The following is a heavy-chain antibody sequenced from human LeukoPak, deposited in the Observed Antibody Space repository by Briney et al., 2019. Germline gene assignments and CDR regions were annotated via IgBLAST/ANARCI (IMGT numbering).Heavy chain of an antibody. CDR3: ARDPRRQWLYTFQH. CDR1: GFTVSSNY. J-gene: IGHJ1*01. CDR2: IYSGGST. Sequence: GGCLRLSCAASGFTVSSNYMSWVRQAPGKGLEWVSVIYSGGSTYYADSVKGRFTISRDNSKNTLYLQMNSLRAEDTAVYYCARDPRRQWLYTFQHWGQGTLVTVSS. D-gene: IGHD6-19*01. V-gene: IGHV3-53*01.